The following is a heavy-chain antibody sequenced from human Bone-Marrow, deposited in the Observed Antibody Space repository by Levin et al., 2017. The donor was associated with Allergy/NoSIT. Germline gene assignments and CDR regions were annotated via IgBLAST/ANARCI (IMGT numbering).Heavy chain of an antibody. CDR3: TAAFDI. CDR1: GYTFTDYY. V-gene: IGHV1-69-2*01. CDR2: VDPESGES. Sequence: KISCRVSGYTFTDYYIHWVRQAPGKGLEWVGLVDPESGESLYADTFQGRVTVTAATSINTAYMELSSLTSEDTAMYYCTAAFDIWGQGTVVIVSS. J-gene: IGHJ3*02.